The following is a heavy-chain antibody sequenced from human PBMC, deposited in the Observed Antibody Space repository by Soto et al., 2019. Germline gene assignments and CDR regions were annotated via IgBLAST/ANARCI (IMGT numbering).Heavy chain of an antibody. Sequence: QTLSLTCVISGDSVSSNSAACNLIRHSPSRGLEWLARTYYTSKWYNDYAVSVKSRITINADTSKNQFSLQLNSVTPEDTAVYYCARVSIIGSYSHFDYWGQGTLVTVSS. CDR2: TYYTSKWYN. CDR3: ARVSIIGSYSHFDY. V-gene: IGHV6-1*01. D-gene: IGHD1-26*01. CDR1: GDSVSSNSAA. J-gene: IGHJ4*01.